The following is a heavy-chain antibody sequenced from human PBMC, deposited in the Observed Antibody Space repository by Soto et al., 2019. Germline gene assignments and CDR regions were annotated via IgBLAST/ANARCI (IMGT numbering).Heavy chain of an antibody. D-gene: IGHD5-12*01. CDR2: INPNGGVT. J-gene: IGHJ6*03. V-gene: IGHV1-2*04. CDR1: GDTFNDYY. Sequence: QVQLVQSGAEVKRPGASVTVSCRSSGDTFNDYYIHWVRQAPGQGLEWMGWINPNGGVTKYAQKFQGWVSMTRDTSIRTVYMQLSRLRSEDTAVYYCARESGGATATLDYYYFYMNVWGTGNTVTVSS. CDR3: ARESGGATATLDYYYFYMNV.